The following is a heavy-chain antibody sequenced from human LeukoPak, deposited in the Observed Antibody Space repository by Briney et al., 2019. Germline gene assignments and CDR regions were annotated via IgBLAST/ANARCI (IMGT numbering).Heavy chain of an antibody. Sequence: PGGSLRLSCAASGFTFSSYAMSWVRQAPGKGLEWVSLISSSGSTTYFADSVRGRFTISRDNSKNTLYLQMNSLRAEDTAVYFCAKGPVGAYDAFDIWGQGTMVTVSS. V-gene: IGHV3-23*01. J-gene: IGHJ3*02. CDR2: ISSSGSTT. CDR1: GFTFSSYA. CDR3: AKGPVGAYDAFDI. D-gene: IGHD1-26*01.